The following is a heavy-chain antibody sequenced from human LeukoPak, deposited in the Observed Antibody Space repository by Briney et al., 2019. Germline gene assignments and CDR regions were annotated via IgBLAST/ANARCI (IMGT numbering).Heavy chain of an antibody. J-gene: IGHJ4*02. D-gene: IGHD2-15*01. Sequence: PGGSLRLSCAASGFTFDDYAMHWVQQAPGKGLEWVSGISWNSGSIGYADSVKGRFTISRDNSKNTLYLQMNSLRAEDTAVYYCARERLGYCSGGSCPHYFDYWGQGTLVTVSS. V-gene: IGHV3-9*01. CDR3: ARERLGYCSGGSCPHYFDY. CDR2: ISWNSGSI. CDR1: GFTFDDYA.